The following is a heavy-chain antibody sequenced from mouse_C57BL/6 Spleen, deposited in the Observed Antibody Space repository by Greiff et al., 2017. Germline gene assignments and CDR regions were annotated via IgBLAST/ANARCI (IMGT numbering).Heavy chain of an antibody. J-gene: IGHJ3*01. CDR2: IDPENGDT. D-gene: IGHD3-2*02. CDR3: TTNSSGYY. V-gene: IGHV14-4*01. CDR1: GFNIKDDY. Sequence: EVQLQQSGAELVRPGASVKLSCTASGFNIKDDYMHWVKQRPEQGLEWIGWIDPENGDTEYASKFQGKATITADTSSNTAYLQLSSLTSEDTAVYYCTTNSSGYYWGQGTLVTVSA.